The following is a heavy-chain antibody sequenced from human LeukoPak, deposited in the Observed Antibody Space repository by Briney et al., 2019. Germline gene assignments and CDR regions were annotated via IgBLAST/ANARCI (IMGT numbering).Heavy chain of an antibody. D-gene: IGHD3-10*01. CDR3: ARYGFGELSSYGMDV. CDR2: INPNSGGT. V-gene: IGHV1-2*04. CDR1: GYTFTGYY. Sequence: ASVKVSCKASGYTFTGYYMHWVRQAPGQGLERMGWINPNSGGTNYAQKFQGWVTMTRDTSISTAYMELSRLRSDDTAVYYCARYGFGELSSYGMDVWGKGTTVTVSS. J-gene: IGHJ6*04.